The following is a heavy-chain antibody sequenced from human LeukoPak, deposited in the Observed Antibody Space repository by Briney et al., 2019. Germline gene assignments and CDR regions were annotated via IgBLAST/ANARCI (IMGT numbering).Heavy chain of an antibody. D-gene: IGHD2-15*01. CDR1: GYIFINYV. J-gene: IGHJ4*02. Sequence: ASVKVSCKASGYIFINYVIHWVRQAPGQRLEWMGWINGGNGYTKYSQNFQGRVTITRDTSASTAYMELSSLRSEDTAVYYCARDQSEDIRVDFDYWGQGTLVTVSS. CDR2: INGGNGYT. CDR3: ARDQSEDIRVDFDY. V-gene: IGHV1-3*01.